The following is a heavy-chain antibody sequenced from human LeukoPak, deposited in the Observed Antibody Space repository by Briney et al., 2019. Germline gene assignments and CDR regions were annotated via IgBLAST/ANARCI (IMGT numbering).Heavy chain of an antibody. Sequence: PGGSLRLSCAASGFTFSSYGMHWVRQAPGKGLEWVAVISYDGSNKYYADSVKGRFTVSRDNSKNTLYLQMNGLRAEDTAVYYCAKDLTYPSTRLDYWGQGTLVTVSS. CDR1: GFTFSSYG. CDR2: ISYDGSNK. D-gene: IGHD3-16*01. CDR3: AKDLTYPSTRLDY. V-gene: IGHV3-30*18. J-gene: IGHJ4*02.